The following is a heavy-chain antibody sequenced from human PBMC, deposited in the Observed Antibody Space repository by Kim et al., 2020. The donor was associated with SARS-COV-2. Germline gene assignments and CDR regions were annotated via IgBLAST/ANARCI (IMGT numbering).Heavy chain of an antibody. CDR2: FSGTT. J-gene: IGHJ4*02. CDR3: AKAYLYNSRLYNFDF. V-gene: IGHV3-23*01. Sequence: GGSLRLSCAASGFTFSSCAMTWVRQAPGKGLEWVSTFSGTTYYADSVKGRFTISRDNSKNTLYLQMNSLRTDDTAVYYCAKAYLYNSRLYNFDFWGQGTLVTVSS. D-gene: IGHD6-13*01. CDR1: GFTFSSCA.